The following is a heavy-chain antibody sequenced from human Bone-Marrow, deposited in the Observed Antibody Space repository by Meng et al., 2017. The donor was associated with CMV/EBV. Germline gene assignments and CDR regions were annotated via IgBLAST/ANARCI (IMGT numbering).Heavy chain of an antibody. Sequence: GESLKISCAASGFTFSSYSMNWVRQAPGKGLEWVSSISSSSSYIYYADSVKGRFTISRDNAKNSLYLQMNSLRAEDTAVYYCARDPGSSWYTYYYYGMDVWGQGTMVTVSS. V-gene: IGHV3-21*01. D-gene: IGHD6-13*01. J-gene: IGHJ6*02. CDR1: GFTFSSYS. CDR3: ARDPGSSWYTYYYYGMDV. CDR2: ISSSSSYI.